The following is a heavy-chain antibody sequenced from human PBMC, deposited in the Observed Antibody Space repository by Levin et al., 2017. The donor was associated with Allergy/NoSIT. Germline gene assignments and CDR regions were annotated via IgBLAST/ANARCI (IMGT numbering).Heavy chain of an antibody. J-gene: IGHJ6*02. CDR1: GGSISSYY. V-gene: IGHV4-59*01. D-gene: IGHD3-10*01. CDR3: APGLRWFGGGGMDV. CDR2: IYYSGST. Sequence: SETLSLTCTVSGGSISSYYWSWIRQPPGKGLEWIGYIYYSGSTNYNPSLKSRVTISVDTSKNQFSLKLSSVTAADAAVYYCAPGLRWFGGGGMDVWGQGTTVTVSS.